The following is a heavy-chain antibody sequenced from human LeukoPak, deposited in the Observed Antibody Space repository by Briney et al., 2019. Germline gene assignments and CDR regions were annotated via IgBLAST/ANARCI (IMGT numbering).Heavy chain of an antibody. Sequence: PGGSLRLSCAASGFTFSSYSMNWVRQAPGKGLEWVSSISSSSSYIYYADSVKGRFTISRDNAKNSLYLQMNSLRAEDTAVYYCARDSREWGLLPLDYWGQGTLVTVSS. CDR3: ARDSREWGLLPLDY. CDR2: ISSSSSYI. CDR1: GFTFSSYS. D-gene: IGHD1-26*01. V-gene: IGHV3-21*01. J-gene: IGHJ4*02.